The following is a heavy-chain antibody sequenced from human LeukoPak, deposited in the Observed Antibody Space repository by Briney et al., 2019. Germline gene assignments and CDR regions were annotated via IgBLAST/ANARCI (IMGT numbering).Heavy chain of an antibody. J-gene: IGHJ4*02. CDR2: IKSKTDGGTT. D-gene: IGHD3-9*01. CDR1: GFTFSNAW. CDR3: TTEPYYDILTGYYPIDD. V-gene: IGHV3-15*01. Sequence: GGSLRLSCAASGFTFSNAWMSWVRQAPGKGLEWVGRIKSKTDGGTTDYAAPVKGRFTISRDHSKNTLYLQMNSLKTEDTAVNYCTTEPYYDILTGYYPIDDWGQRTLVTVSS.